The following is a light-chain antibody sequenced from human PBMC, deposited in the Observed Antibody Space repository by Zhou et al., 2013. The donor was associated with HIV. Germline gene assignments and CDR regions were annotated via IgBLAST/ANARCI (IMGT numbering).Light chain of an antibody. Sequence: ENVLTQSPGTLSLSPGQRATLSCRASQSVGSSALAWYQQKPGQAPRLLIYGASNRATGVPDRFSGSGSGTDFTLTISRLEAEDFAVYYCQQYVSLPQTFGQGTRLDIK. CDR1: QSVGSSA. V-gene: IGKV3-20*01. CDR2: GAS. J-gene: IGKJ5*01. CDR3: QQYVSLPQT.